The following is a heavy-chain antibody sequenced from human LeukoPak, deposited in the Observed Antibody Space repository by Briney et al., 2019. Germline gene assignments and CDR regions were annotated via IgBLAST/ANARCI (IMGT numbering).Heavy chain of an antibody. V-gene: IGHV3-30*02. D-gene: IGHD3-3*01. J-gene: IGHJ3*02. CDR3: ARETEFYHAFDI. CDR1: GFTFSSYG. Sequence: GGSLRLSCAASGFTFSSYGMHWVRQAPGKGLEWVAFIRYDGSNKYYADSVKGRFTISRDNSKNTLYLQMNSLRAEDTAVYYCARETEFYHAFDIWGQGTMVTVSS. CDR2: IRYDGSNK.